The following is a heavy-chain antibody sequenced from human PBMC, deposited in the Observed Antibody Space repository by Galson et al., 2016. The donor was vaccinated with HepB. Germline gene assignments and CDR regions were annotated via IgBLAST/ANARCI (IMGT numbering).Heavy chain of an antibody. D-gene: IGHD3-16*01. V-gene: IGHV4-59*01. J-gene: IGHJ4*02. Sequence: ETLSLTCTVSGDSISTYYWSWIRQPPGKGLEWLGYLYFGRSTNYNPSLKSRVIISVDTPKNQFSLKLSSVTAADSAVYYCAGGSRLGELFHWGQGTLVTVSS. CDR1: GDSISTYY. CDR2: LYFGRST. CDR3: AGGSRLGELFH.